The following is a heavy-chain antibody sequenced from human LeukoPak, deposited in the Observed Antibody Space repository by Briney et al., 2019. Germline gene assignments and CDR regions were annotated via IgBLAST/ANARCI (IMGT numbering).Heavy chain of an antibody. CDR3: ARSPGYAFDY. D-gene: IGHD1-1*01. CDR1: GGSFNDYY. Sequence: SETLSLTCALYGGSFNDYYWSWIRQPPGKGLEWIGEINHSGSTNYNPSLKSRVTISVDTSKNQFSLKLSSVTAADTAVYYCARSPGYAFDYWGQGTLVTVSS. V-gene: IGHV4-34*01. CDR2: INHSGST. J-gene: IGHJ4*02.